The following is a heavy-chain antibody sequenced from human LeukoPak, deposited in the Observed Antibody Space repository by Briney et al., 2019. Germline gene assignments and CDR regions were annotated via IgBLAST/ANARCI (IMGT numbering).Heavy chain of an antibody. Sequence: ASVKVSCKASGYTFTSYYMHWVRQAPGQGLERMGIINSSGGSTSYAQKFQGRVTMTRDTSTSTVYMELSSLRSEDTAVYYCARDRREMATTDAFDIWGQGTMVTVSS. J-gene: IGHJ3*02. CDR3: ARDRREMATTDAFDI. CDR1: GYTFTSYY. V-gene: IGHV1-46*01. D-gene: IGHD5-24*01. CDR2: INSSGGST.